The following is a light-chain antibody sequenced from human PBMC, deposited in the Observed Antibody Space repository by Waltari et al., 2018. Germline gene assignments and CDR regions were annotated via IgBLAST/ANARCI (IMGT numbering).Light chain of an antibody. CDR3: QQYGDSPPYT. V-gene: IGKV3-20*01. CDR2: GTS. J-gene: IGKJ2*01. Sequence: EIVLTQSPRILCLSPGERATLSCRASQRVNSRYLAWYQQKPGQAPRLLIYGTSSRPTGIPDRFSGSGSETDFTLTISRLEPEDFAVYYCQQYGDSPPYTFGQGTKLEIK. CDR1: QRVNSRY.